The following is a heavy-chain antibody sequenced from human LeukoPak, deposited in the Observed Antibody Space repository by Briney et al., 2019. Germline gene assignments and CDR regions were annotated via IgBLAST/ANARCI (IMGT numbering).Heavy chain of an antibody. J-gene: IGHJ4*02. CDR3: AKGRDYYGSGSYSGIDY. Sequence: PGGSLRLSCAASGFIFSSDAMSWVRQAPGKRLERVSAISGSGGSTYYADAVKGRFTISRDNSKNTLYLQMNSLRAEDTAVYYCAKGRDYYGSGSYSGIDYWGQGTLVTVSS. V-gene: IGHV3-23*01. CDR2: ISGSGGST. D-gene: IGHD3-10*01. CDR1: GFIFSSDA.